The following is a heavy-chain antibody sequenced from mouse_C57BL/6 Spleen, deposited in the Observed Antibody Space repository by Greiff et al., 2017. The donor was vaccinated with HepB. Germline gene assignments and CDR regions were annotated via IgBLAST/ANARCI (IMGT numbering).Heavy chain of an antibody. CDR2: ISYDGSN. CDR3: ARDQRGLAY. Sequence: EVKLMESGPGLVKPSQSLSLTCSVTGYSITSGYYWNWIRQFPGNKLEWMGYISYDGSNNYNPSLKNRISITRDTSKNQFFLKLNSVTTEETATYYCARDQRGLAYWGQGTLVTVSA. J-gene: IGHJ3*01. V-gene: IGHV3-6*01. CDR1: GYSITSGYY.